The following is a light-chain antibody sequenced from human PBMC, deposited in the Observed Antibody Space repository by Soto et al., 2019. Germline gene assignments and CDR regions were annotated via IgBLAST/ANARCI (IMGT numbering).Light chain of an antibody. CDR2: DAS. V-gene: IGKV3-11*01. J-gene: IGKJ4*01. CDR1: QSVRSY. Sequence: EIVLTQSPATLSLSPGERATLSCRASQSVRSYLAWYQQKPGQAPRLLIHDASNRATGIPARFSGSGSGTDFTLTIGSLEPEDFAVYYCQQRGNWPVTFGGGTKVESK. CDR3: QQRGNWPVT.